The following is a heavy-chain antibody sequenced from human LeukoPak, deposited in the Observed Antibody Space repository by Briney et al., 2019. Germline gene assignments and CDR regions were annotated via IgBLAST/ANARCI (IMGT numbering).Heavy chain of an antibody. V-gene: IGHV3-30*03. CDR3: ATSGSYYRFEY. CDR2: TLYDGSNK. D-gene: IGHD1-26*01. J-gene: IGHJ4*02. Sequence: PGRSLRLSCAAPGLTFSSYGMHWVRQAPCKELEWVAGTLYDGSNKYYADSVKGRFTISRDNSKNTLYLQMNSLRAEDTAVYYCATSGSYYRFEYWGQGTLVTVSS. CDR1: GLTFSSYG.